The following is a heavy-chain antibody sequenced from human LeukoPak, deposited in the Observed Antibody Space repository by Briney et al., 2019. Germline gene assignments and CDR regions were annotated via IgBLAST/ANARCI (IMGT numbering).Heavy chain of an antibody. J-gene: IGHJ5*02. CDR3: AVDSVRGVLGFDP. CDR2: IYYRGTT. D-gene: IGHD3-10*01. V-gene: IGHV4-59*08. CDR1: GGSISSYY. Sequence: SETLSLTCTVSGGSISSYYWSWIRQPPGKGLEWIGYIYYRGTTNYNPSLKSRVTISVDTSKNQFSLKLSSVTAADTAVYYCAVDSVRGVLGFDPWGQGTLVTVSS.